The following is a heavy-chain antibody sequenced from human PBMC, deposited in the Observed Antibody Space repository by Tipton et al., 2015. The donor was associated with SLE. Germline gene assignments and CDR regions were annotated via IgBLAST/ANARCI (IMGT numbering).Heavy chain of an antibody. V-gene: IGHV4-4*07. CDR3: AREPIVGATQ. Sequence: TLSLTCTVSGGSISSHHWTWIRQPAGKGLEWIGHIHTSGSTKYNSSLESRVTISVDTSNNQFSLKLNPVTAADTAGYYCAREPIVGATQWGQGTLVTVSS. CDR2: IHTSGST. D-gene: IGHD1-26*01. CDR1: GGSISSHH. J-gene: IGHJ4*02.